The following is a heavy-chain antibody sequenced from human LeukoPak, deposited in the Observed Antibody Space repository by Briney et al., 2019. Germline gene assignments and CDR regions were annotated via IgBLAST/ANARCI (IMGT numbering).Heavy chain of an antibody. CDR3: ASGSPYYGMDV. CDR2: INSDGSAT. J-gene: IGHJ6*02. D-gene: IGHD3-10*01. V-gene: IGHV3-74*01. Sequence: GGSLRLSCAASGFPFSSYWMHWVRHVPGKGLLWVSRINSDGSATIYADSVRGRFTISRDNAKNTLYLQMSGLRVEDTAVYHCASGSPYYGMDVWGQGTTVTVSS. CDR1: GFPFSSYW.